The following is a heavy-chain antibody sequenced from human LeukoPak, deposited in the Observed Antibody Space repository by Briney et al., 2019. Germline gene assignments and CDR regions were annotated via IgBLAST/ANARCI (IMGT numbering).Heavy chain of an antibody. D-gene: IGHD3-22*01. J-gene: IGHJ6*03. Sequence: HSGGSLRLSCAASGLTVSSNYMSWVRQAPGKGLEWVSVIYSGGSTYYADSVKGRFTISRDNSKNTLYLQMNSLRAEDTAVYYCARGSAYYDSSGYSYYMDVWGKGTTVTVSS. CDR3: ARGSAYYDSSGYSYYMDV. V-gene: IGHV3-53*01. CDR2: IYSGGST. CDR1: GLTVSSNY.